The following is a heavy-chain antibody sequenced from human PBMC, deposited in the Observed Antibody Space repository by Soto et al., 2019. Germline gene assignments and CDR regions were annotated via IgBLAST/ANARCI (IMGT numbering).Heavy chain of an antibody. J-gene: IGHJ4*02. CDR1: GASISKSY. CDR2: IDYSGST. Sequence: ETLSLTCTVSGASISKSYWSWIRQPPGKRLEWIGYIDYSGSTNYNPSLKSRVTISVDSSKNQFSLKLTSVTAADTAVYYCASGGTFSRVPLYFGQGTLVTVS. CDR3: ASGGTFSRVPLY. D-gene: IGHD2-2*01. V-gene: IGHV4-59*01.